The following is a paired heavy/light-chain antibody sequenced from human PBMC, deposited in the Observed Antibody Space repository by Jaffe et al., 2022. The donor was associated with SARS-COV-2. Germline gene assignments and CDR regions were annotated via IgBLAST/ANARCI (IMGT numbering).Heavy chain of an antibody. Sequence: EVQLVESGGGLVKPGGSLRLSCAASGFTFSKYTMSWVRQAPGKGLEWVSSISSSSANIHYADSVQGRFTVSRDNAKNSLSLQMNSLRVEDTAVYYCAKEDISLEVDYIDDEIEAFDVWGQGTMVTVSS. D-gene: IGHD4-4*01. CDR1: GFTFSKYT. V-gene: IGHV3-21*01. J-gene: IGHJ3*01. CDR2: ISSSSANI. CDR3: AKEDISLEVDYIDDEIEAFDV.
Light chain of an antibody. J-gene: IGKJ2*01. CDR1: QGISNY. CDR2: AAS. V-gene: IGKV1-16*01. Sequence: DVQMTQSPSSLSASVGDRVTITCRASQGISNYLGWFQQKPGKAPKSLIYAASILQSGVPSRFSGSGSGTDFTLTISSLQPEDFATYFCQQYDTYPHTFGQGTRLEIK. CDR3: QQYDTYPHT.